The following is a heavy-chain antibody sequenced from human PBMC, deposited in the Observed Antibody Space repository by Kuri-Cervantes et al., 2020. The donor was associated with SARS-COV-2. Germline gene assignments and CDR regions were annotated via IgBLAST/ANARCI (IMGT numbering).Heavy chain of an antibody. V-gene: IGHV3-30*02. CDR2: IRYDGSNK. Sequence: GGSLRLSCAASGFTFSSYGMHWVRQAPGKGLEWVAFIRYDGSNKYYADSVKGRFTISRDNSKNTLYLQMNSLRAEDTAVYYCARVVPAAISFFDIWGQGTMVTVSS. J-gene: IGHJ3*02. CDR1: GFTFSSYG. D-gene: IGHD2-2*01. CDR3: ARVVPAAISFFDI.